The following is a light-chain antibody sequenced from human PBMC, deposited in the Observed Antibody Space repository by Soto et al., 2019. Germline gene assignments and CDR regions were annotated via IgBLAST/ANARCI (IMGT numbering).Light chain of an antibody. CDR2: DAS. CDR3: QQYKSYST. J-gene: IGKJ1*01. V-gene: IGKV1-5*01. CDR1: QSISSW. Sequence: DIQMTQSPSTLSASVGDRVTITCRASQSISSWLAWYQQKPGKAPKLLIYDASSLESGVPSRFSGRGSGTEFNLTISSLQPDDFATYFCQQYKSYSTFGQGTKVEIK.